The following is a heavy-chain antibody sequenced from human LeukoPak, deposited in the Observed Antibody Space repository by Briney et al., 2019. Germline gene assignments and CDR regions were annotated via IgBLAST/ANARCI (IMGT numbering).Heavy chain of an antibody. V-gene: IGHV1-18*01. CDR3: ARDQVGTYYYDSSGYHFDY. CDR2: ISAYNGNT. Sequence: ASVKVSCKASGYTFTSYGISWVRQAPGQGLEWMGWISAYNGNTNYAQKLQGRVTMTTDTSTSTAYMELRSLRSDDTAVYCCARDQVGTYYYDSSGYHFDYWGQGTLVTVSS. J-gene: IGHJ4*02. D-gene: IGHD3-22*01. CDR1: GYTFTSYG.